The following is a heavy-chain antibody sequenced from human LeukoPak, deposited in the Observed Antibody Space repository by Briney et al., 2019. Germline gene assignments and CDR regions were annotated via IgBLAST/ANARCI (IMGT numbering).Heavy chain of an antibody. CDR3: ARDSLEYLGYMDV. CDR1: GGSISSYY. D-gene: IGHD2-2*02. V-gene: IGHV4-59*01. CDR2: IYYSGST. J-gene: IGHJ6*03. Sequence: KPSETLSLTCTVSGGSISSYYWSWIRQPPGKGLEWIGYIYYSGSTNYNPSLKGRVTISVDTSKNQFSLKLSSVTAADTTVYYCARDSLEYLGYMDVWGKGTTVTVSS.